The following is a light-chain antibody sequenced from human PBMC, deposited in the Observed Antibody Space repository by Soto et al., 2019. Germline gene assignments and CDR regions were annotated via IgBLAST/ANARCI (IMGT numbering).Light chain of an antibody. CDR1: QSVDSSY. CDR2: ATS. V-gene: IGKV3-20*01. J-gene: IGKJ2*01. Sequence: EIVLTQSPGTLSLSPGERATISCRASQSVDSSYLSWYQHKPGQAPRLLIYATSSRATGIPDRFSGSGSGTDFTLTISRLEPEDFAVYYCQRYGASSFTFGQGTNLEIK. CDR3: QRYGASSFT.